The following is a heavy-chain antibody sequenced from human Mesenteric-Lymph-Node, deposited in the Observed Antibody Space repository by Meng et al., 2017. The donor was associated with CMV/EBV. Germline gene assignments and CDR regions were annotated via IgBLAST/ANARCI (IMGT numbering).Heavy chain of an antibody. CDR2: INPNSGDT. V-gene: IGHV1-2*02. Sequence: ASVKVSCKASGYTFTGYFFHWVRQAPGQGLEYMGWINPNSGDTKHSQRFQGRVTMTRDTSISTAYMELRSLRSDDTAVYYCARAPRAEYYDSSGYFDYWGQGTLVTVSS. J-gene: IGHJ4*02. D-gene: IGHD3-22*01. CDR1: GYTFTGYF. CDR3: ARAPRAEYYDSSGYFDY.